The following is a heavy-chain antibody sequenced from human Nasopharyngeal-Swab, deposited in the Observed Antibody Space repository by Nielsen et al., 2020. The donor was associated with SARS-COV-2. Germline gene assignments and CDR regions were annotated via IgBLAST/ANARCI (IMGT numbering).Heavy chain of an antibody. CDR2: VSGSGDAT. CDR3: AKDHRGRNTLFGVLSDY. Sequence: SPMISCPAPGFTLINYAMSWVRQAPGKGMEWVSGVSGSGDATYYADSVKGRFTISRDNSKNTVYLQMNNLRAEDTALYYCAKDHRGRNTLFGVLSDYWGQGTLVTVSS. D-gene: IGHD3-3*01. J-gene: IGHJ4*02. V-gene: IGHV3-23*01. CDR1: GFTLINYA.